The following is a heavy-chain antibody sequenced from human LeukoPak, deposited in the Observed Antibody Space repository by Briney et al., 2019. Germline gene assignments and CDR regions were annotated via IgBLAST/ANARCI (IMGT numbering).Heavy chain of an antibody. Sequence: GGSLRLSCAASGFTFSGYSIHWVRQAPGKGLEWVTVIGNDGSAQYYSDSVKGRFTISRDNSKNMLHLQMNNLRTGDTAVYYCARDRYDRAPGTFDIWGQGTMVTVFS. CDR1: GFTFSGYS. D-gene: IGHD3-22*01. CDR3: ARDRYDRAPGTFDI. V-gene: IGHV3-33*08. CDR2: IGNDGSAQ. J-gene: IGHJ3*02.